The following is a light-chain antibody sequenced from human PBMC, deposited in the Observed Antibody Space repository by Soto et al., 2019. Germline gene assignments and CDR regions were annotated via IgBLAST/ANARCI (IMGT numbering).Light chain of an antibody. CDR3: MQALQPPYT. CDR2: LGS. CDR1: QSLLHSNGYNY. J-gene: IGKJ2*01. V-gene: IGKV2-28*01. Sequence: DIVMTQSPLSLPVTPGEPASISCRSSQSLLHSNGYNYLDWYLQKPGQSPQLLIYLGSNRASGVADRFGGSGSGTDFTLKISRVEAEDVGVYYRMQALQPPYTFGQGTKLEIK.